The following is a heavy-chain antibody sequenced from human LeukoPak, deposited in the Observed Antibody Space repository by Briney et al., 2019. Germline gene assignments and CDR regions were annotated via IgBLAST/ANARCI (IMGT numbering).Heavy chain of an antibody. CDR1: GFTFSSYA. D-gene: IGHD2-21*02. Sequence: GGSLRLSCAASGFTFSSYAMSWVRQTPGKGLEWVSSITISSDKYYTDSVKGRFTISRDNAKNSLYLQMSSLKAEDTAVYYCAREISDCCYFDCWGQGTLVTVSS. V-gene: IGHV3-21*01. CDR3: AREISDCCYFDC. J-gene: IGHJ4*02. CDR2: ITISSDK.